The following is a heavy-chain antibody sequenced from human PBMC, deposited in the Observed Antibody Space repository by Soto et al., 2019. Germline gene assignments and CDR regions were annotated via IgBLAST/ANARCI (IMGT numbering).Heavy chain of an antibody. CDR3: ARDGMTAIFPRAFDV. CDR2: ISSSSGYI. CDR1: GFTFSSYS. D-gene: IGHD2-21*02. V-gene: IGHV3-21*01. J-gene: IGHJ3*01. Sequence: EVQLVESGGGLVKPGGSLRLSCAASGFTFSSYSMNWVRQAPGKGLEWVSSISSSSGYIYYADSVKGRFTISRDNAKNSLYLQMNSLRAEDTAVYYCARDGMTAIFPRAFDVWGQGTMVTVSS.